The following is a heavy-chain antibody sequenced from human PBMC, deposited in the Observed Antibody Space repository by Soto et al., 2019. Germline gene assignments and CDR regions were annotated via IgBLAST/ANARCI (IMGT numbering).Heavy chain of an antibody. V-gene: IGHV3-30*18. CDR2: ISYDGSNK. CDR1: GFTFSSYG. D-gene: IGHD3-22*01. Sequence: QVQLVESGGGVVQPGRSLRLSCAASGFTFSSYGMHWVRQAPGKGLEWVAVISYDGSNKYYADSVKGQFTISRDNSKNTLYLQMNSLRAEDTAVYYCAKDRGYYYDDLPDAFDIWGQGTMVTVSS. J-gene: IGHJ3*02. CDR3: AKDRGYYYDDLPDAFDI.